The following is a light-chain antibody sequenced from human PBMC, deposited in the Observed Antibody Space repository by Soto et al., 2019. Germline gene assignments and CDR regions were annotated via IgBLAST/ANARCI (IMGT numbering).Light chain of an antibody. CDR3: LHDYSYPWT. CDR2: GAS. J-gene: IGKJ1*01. V-gene: IGKV1-6*01. Sequence: AIQMTQLPSALSASVRDRVTITCRASQDIRNDLGWYQQKPGKAPKLLIYGASSLQSGVPSRFSGSGSGTRVTLTISSLQPEDVATYYCLHDYSYPWTFGQGTKVAIK. CDR1: QDIRND.